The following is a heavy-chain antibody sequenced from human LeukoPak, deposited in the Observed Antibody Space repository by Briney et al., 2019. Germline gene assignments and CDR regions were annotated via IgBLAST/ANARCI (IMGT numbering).Heavy chain of an antibody. CDR3: ATCAVPAREFRAFDI. V-gene: IGHV4-31*03. CDR1: GVSISNGGYY. CDR2: TYYRGST. Sequence: SQTLSFTCTVSGVSISNGGYYWSWIRQRPGMGLEWIAFTYYRGSTDYNPSLKSRLTISVETSKNQFSLNLSSVTAADTAVYYCATCAVPAREFRAFDIWGKETMVTVSS. D-gene: IGHD2-2*01. J-gene: IGHJ3*02.